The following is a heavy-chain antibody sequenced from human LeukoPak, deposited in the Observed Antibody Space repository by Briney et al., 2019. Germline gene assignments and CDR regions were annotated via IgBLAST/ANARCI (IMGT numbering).Heavy chain of an antibody. CDR3: AKAGGYSGFRLDY. J-gene: IGHJ4*02. V-gene: IGHV3-23*01. CDR1: GFTFSGYA. D-gene: IGHD5-12*01. CDR2: ISGSGGST. Sequence: GGSLRLSCAASGFTFSGYAMSWVRQAPGKGLEWVSTISGSGGSTYYADSVKGRFTISRDNSKNTLYLQMNSLRAEDTAVYYCAKAGGYSGFRLDYWGQGTLVTVSS.